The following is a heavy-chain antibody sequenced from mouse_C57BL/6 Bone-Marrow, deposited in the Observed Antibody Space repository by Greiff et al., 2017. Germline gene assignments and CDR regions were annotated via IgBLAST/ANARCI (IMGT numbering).Heavy chain of an antibody. J-gene: IGHJ2*01. D-gene: IGHD1-1*01. V-gene: IGHV14-4*01. CDR1: GFNIKDDY. CDR2: IDPENGDT. Sequence: EVQLQQSGAEHVRPGASVKLSCTASGFNIKDDYMHWVKQRPEQGLEWIGWIDPENGDTEYASKFQGKATITADTSSNTAYLQLRSLTSEDTAVYYCTTSPLLLRADDWGQGTTLTVSS. CDR3: TTSPLLLRADD.